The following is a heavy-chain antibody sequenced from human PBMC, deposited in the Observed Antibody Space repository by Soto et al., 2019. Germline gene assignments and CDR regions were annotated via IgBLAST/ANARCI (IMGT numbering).Heavy chain of an antibody. Sequence: PSETLSLTCTVSGGSISSSGYYWGWIRQPPGKGLEWIGSIHYIGSTNYNPSLKSRVTISVDTSKNQFSLKLTSVTAADTAVYYCARNLASHTNYYYGVDVWGQVTSVT. CDR1: GGSISSSGYY. V-gene: IGHV4-39*01. D-gene: IGHD1-1*01. J-gene: IGHJ6*02. CDR2: IHYIGST. CDR3: ARNLASHTNYYYGVDV.